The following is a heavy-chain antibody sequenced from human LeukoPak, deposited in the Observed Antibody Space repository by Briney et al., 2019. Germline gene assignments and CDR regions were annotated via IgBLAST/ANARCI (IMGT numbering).Heavy chain of an antibody. D-gene: IGHD2-2*01. CDR3: ARGYCSTTTCRKFDY. Sequence: GESLKISCKGSGYTFTSYWIGWVRQMPGKGLEWMGIIYPGDSNTRDSPSFQGQVTISADKSVSTAYLQWSSLKASDTAMYYCARGYCSTTTCRKFDYWGQGTLVTVSS. J-gene: IGHJ4*02. V-gene: IGHV5-51*01. CDR2: IYPGDSNT. CDR1: GYTFTSYW.